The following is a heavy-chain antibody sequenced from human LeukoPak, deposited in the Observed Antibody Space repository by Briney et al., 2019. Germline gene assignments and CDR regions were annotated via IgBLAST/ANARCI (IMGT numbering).Heavy chain of an antibody. Sequence: GRSLRLSCAASGFTFSSYGMHWVRQAPGKGLEWVAVISYDGSNKYYADSVKGRFTIPRDNSKNTLYLQMNSLRAEDTAVYYCAKPGDYWGQGTLVTVSS. V-gene: IGHV3-30*18. CDR3: AKPGDY. CDR1: GFTFSSYG. CDR2: ISYDGSNK. J-gene: IGHJ4*02.